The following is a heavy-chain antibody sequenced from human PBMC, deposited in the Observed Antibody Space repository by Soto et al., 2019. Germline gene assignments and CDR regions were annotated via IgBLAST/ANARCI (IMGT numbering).Heavy chain of an antibody. CDR1: GFTFSRYA. CDR3: TKDPSSIWFYFDY. D-gene: IGHD6-13*01. CDR2: ISYDGNNE. Sequence: QVQLVESGGGVVQPGTSLRLSCGVSGFTFSRYAIHWVRQAPGTGLEWVAVISYDGNNEYYSDSVKGRFTISRDNSKNTVYLQMNSLRAEDTAVYYCTKDPSSIWFYFDYWGLGALVTVSS. J-gene: IGHJ4*02. V-gene: IGHV3-30*18.